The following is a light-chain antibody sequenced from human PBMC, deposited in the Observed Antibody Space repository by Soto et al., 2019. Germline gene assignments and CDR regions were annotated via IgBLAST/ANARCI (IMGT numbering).Light chain of an antibody. CDR2: DAS. V-gene: IGKV3-11*01. J-gene: IGKJ4*01. CDR1: QSISNS. CDR3: QQRSNWPL. Sequence: ETVLTQSPATLSLSPGERATLSCRASQSISNSLAWYQHKPGQAPRLLIYDASNRATGIPARFSGSGSGTDFTLTISRLEPEDFAVYYCQQRSNWPLFGGGTKVEIE.